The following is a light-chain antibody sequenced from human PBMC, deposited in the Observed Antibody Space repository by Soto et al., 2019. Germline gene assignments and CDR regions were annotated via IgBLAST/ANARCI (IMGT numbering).Light chain of an antibody. CDR3: SSSTSTTTLL. J-gene: IGLJ2*01. CDR1: TSDVADFNY. V-gene: IGLV2-14*01. Sequence: QSALTQPASVSGSPGQSITISCTGTTSDVADFNYVSWYQHHPGNAPKLIIYAASNRPPGVSNRFSGSKSGNTASLTISGLQAEHEGEYYCSSSTSTTTLLFGGGTKLTVL. CDR2: AAS.